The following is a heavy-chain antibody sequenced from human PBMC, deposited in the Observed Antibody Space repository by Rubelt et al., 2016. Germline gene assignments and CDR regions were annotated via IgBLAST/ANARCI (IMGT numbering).Heavy chain of an antibody. CDR2: IDPSDSYI. CDR1: GYNFTTYW. J-gene: IGHJ4*02. CDR3: GRGNSWYPL. V-gene: IGHV5-10-1*03. D-gene: IGHD6-13*01. Sequence: EVQLVQSGAEVKKPGESLRISCKGSGYNFTTYWISWVRQTPGKGLEWMGRIDPSDSYINYSPSFQCHVTISADKSISTAYLQWSSLKASDTAMYYCGRGNSWYPLWGQGTLVTGSS.